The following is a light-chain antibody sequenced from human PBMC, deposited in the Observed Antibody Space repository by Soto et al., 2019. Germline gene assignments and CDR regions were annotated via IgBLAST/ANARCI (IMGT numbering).Light chain of an antibody. V-gene: IGKV1-9*01. CDR3: QQFNGYPIT. J-gene: IGKJ5*01. CDR2: AAS. CDR1: QGISSY. Sequence: IQLTQSPSFLSASVGDRVTITCRASQGISSYLAWYQQKPGKAPKLLIYAASTLQSGVPSRFSGSGSGTEFTLAISSLQPEDFATYYCQQFNGYPITFGQGTRLEIK.